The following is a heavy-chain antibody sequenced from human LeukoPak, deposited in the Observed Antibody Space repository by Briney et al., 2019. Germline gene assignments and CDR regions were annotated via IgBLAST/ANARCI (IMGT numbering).Heavy chain of an antibody. V-gene: IGHV3-20*04. Sequence: GGSLRLSCAASGFTFDDYGMSWVRQAPGKGLEWVSGINWNGGRSGYADSVKGRFTISRDNVKNSLYLQMNSLRAEDTAVYYCARGRDSSSSYPGYWGQGTLVTVSS. CDR1: GFTFDDYG. D-gene: IGHD6-6*01. CDR2: INWNGGRS. J-gene: IGHJ4*02. CDR3: ARGRDSSSSYPGY.